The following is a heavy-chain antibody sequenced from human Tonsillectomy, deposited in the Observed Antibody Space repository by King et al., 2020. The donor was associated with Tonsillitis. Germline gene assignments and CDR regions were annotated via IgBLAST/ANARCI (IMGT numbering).Heavy chain of an antibody. Sequence: QLVQSGPEVKKPGTSVKVSCKASGFTFTSSAMQWVRQARGQRLEWVGWIVVGSGNANSAQKFQERVTITRDMSTSTAYMELSSLRSEDTAVYYCAAFLPQVTSVASWFDPWGQGTLVTVSS. CDR1: GFTFTSSA. J-gene: IGHJ5*02. CDR2: IVVGSGNA. V-gene: IGHV1-58*02. D-gene: IGHD2/OR15-2a*01. CDR3: AAFLPQVTSVASWFDP.